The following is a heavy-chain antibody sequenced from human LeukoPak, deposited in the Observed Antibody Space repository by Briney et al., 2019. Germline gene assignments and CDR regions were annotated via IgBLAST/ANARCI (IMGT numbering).Heavy chain of an antibody. CDR1: GFTFSDYY. Sequence: GGSLRLSCAASGFTFSDYYMSWLRQAPGKGLEWVSYISSSGSTIYYADSVKGRSTISRDNAKNSLYLQMNSLRAGDTAVYYCARRQRWLVQSYDYYGMDVWGQGTTVTVSS. V-gene: IGHV3-11*01. CDR2: ISSSGSTI. D-gene: IGHD6-19*01. J-gene: IGHJ6*02. CDR3: ARRQRWLVQSYDYYGMDV.